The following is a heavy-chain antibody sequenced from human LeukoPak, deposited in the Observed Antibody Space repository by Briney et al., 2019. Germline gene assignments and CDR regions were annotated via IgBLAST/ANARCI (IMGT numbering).Heavy chain of an antibody. D-gene: IGHD3-22*01. CDR1: GGSISSGGYY. J-gene: IGHJ5*02. Sequence: PSETLSLTCTVSGGSISSGGYYWSWIRQHPGKGLEWIGYIYYSGSTYYNPSLKSRVTISVDTSKNQFSLKLSSVTAADTAVYYCARDHYYDSSDYPTGWFDPWGQGTLVTVSS. CDR3: ARDHYYDSSDYPTGWFDP. V-gene: IGHV4-31*03. CDR2: IYYSGST.